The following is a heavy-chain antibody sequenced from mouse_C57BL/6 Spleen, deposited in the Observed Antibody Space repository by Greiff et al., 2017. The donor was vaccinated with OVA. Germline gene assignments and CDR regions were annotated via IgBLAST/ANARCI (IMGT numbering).Heavy chain of an antibody. D-gene: IGHD2-1*01. CDR3: ARDYYGNYGWFAY. J-gene: IGHJ3*01. Sequence: EVQLQQSGPELVKPGASVKIPCKASGYTFTDYNMDWVKQSHGKSLEWIGRIDPNSGGTKYNEKFKSKATLTVDKPSSTAYMQLSSLTSEDSAVYYCARDYYGNYGWFAYWGQGTLVTVSA. CDR2: IDPNSGGT. CDR1: GYTFTDYN. V-gene: IGHV1-18*01.